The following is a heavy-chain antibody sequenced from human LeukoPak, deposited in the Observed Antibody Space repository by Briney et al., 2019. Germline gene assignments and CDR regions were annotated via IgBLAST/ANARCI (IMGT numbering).Heavy chain of an antibody. D-gene: IGHD1-20*01. Sequence: GESLKISCKGSGYTFTTYWIAWVRQMPGKGLEWMGIIYPGDSDTRYSPSFQGQVTISADKSISTAYLQWSSLKASDTAMFYCARLGITGTTLYYFYYWGQGTLVTVSS. CDR3: ARLGITGTTLYYFYY. V-gene: IGHV5-51*01. J-gene: IGHJ4*02. CDR1: GYTFTTYW. CDR2: IYPGDSDT.